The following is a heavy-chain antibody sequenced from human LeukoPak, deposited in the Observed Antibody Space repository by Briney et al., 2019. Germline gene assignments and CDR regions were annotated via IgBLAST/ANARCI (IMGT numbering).Heavy chain of an antibody. CDR1: GFTSSSSA. J-gene: IGHJ3*02. CDR2: ISGSGGRT. Sequence: GGSLRLSCVVSGFTSSSSAMSWVRQAPGEGLEWVSAISGSGGRTDYTNSVKGRFTISRDNSKNTLYLQMNSLRVEDTAAYFCATRADSRAFEIWGQGTMVTVSS. CDR3: ATRADSRAFEI. V-gene: IGHV3-23*01.